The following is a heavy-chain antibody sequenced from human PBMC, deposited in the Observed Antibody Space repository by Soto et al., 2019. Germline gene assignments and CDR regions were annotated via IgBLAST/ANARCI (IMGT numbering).Heavy chain of an antibody. CDR1: GFTFSSYS. V-gene: IGHV3-48*02. CDR2: ISSSSSTI. D-gene: IGHD3-22*01. CDR3: ARDTSNYYDSSGWLKPQGY. J-gene: IGHJ4*02. Sequence: HPGGSLRLSCAASGFTFSSYSMNWVRQAPGKGLDWVSYISSSSSTIYYADSVKGRFTISRDNAKNSLYLQMNSLRDEDTAVYYCARDTSNYYDSSGWLKPQGYWGQGTLVTVSS.